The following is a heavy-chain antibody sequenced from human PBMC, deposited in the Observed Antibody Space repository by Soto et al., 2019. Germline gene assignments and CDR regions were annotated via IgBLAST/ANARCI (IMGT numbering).Heavy chain of an antibody. V-gene: IGHV4-34*01. Sequence: KPSETLSLTCAVYGWSFSGYYWSWIRQPPGEGLEWIGEINHSGSTNYNPSLKSRVTISVDTSKNQFSLKLSSVTAADTAVYYCARGRKSYSSGWYKDYYYGMDVWGQGTTVTVSS. CDR2: INHSGST. J-gene: IGHJ6*02. CDR1: GWSFSGYY. D-gene: IGHD6-19*01. CDR3: ARGRKSYSSGWYKDYYYGMDV.